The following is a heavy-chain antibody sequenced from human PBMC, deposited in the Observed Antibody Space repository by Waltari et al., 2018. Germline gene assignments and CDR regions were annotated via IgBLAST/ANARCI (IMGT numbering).Heavy chain of an antibody. D-gene: IGHD4-17*01. V-gene: IGHV1-46*01. CDR1: GYTFTSYY. Sequence: QVQLVQSGAEVKKPGASVKVSCQASGYTFTSYYLHWVRQAPGQGLEWMGIINPSGGSTSYAQKFQGRVTMTRDTSTSTVYMELSSLRSEDTAVYYCARDGYGDYGNWYFDLWGRGTLVTVSS. CDR2: INPSGGST. CDR3: ARDGYGDYGNWYFDL. J-gene: IGHJ2*01.